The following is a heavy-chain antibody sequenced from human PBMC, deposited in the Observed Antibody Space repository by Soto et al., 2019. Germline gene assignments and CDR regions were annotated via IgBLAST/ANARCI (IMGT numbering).Heavy chain of an antibody. Sequence: QVQLVESGGGVVQPGRSLRLSCAASGFTFSSYAMHWVRQAPDKGLEWVAVISYDGSNKYYADSVKGRFTISRDNSKNTLYLQMNSLRAEDTAVYYCARERSGEYYYGMDVWGQGTTVTVSS. CDR1: GFTFSSYA. J-gene: IGHJ6*02. CDR2: ISYDGSNK. CDR3: ARERSGEYYYGMDV. D-gene: IGHD1-26*01. V-gene: IGHV3-30-3*01.